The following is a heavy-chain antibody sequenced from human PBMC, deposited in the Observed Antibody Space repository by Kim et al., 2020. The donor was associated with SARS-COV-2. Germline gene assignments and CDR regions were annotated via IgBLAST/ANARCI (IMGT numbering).Heavy chain of an antibody. V-gene: IGHV3-11*05. CDR3: ARDLKSGWPYYGMDV. CDR2: ISSSSSYT. J-gene: IGHJ6*02. D-gene: IGHD6-25*01. Sequence: GGSLRLSCAASGFTFSDYYMSWIRQAPGKGLEWVSYISSSSSYTNYADSVKGRFTISRDNAKNSLYLQMNSLRAEDTAVYYCARDLKSGWPYYGMDVWGQGTTVTVSS. CDR1: GFTFSDYY.